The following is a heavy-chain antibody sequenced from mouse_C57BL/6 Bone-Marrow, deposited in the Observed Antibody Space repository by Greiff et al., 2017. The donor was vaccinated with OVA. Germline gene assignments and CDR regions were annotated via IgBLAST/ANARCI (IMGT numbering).Heavy chain of an antibody. CDR3: ARPELTGTNWYFDV. CDR2: FHPYNDDT. D-gene: IGHD4-1*01. Sequence: VMLVESGAELVKPGASVKMSCKASGYTFTTYPIEWMKQNHGKSLEWIGNFHPYNDDTKYNEKFKGKATLTVEKSSSTVYLELSRLTSDDSAVYYCARPELTGTNWYFDVWGTGTTVTVSS. V-gene: IGHV1-47*01. CDR1: GYTFTTYP. J-gene: IGHJ1*03.